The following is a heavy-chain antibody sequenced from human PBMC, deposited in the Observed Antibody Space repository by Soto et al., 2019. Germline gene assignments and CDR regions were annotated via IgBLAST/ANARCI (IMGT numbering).Heavy chain of an antibody. D-gene: IGHD7-27*01. Sequence: QVQLQEAGPGLVKPSQTLSLTCTVSGGSISSGGYYWSWIRQHPGKGLEWIGYIYYSGSTYSNPSLKSRVTISVDTAKNQFSPKLSSVTAADTAVYYCARDVLGWYFDLWGRGTLVTVSS. J-gene: IGHJ2*01. V-gene: IGHV4-31*03. CDR3: ARDVLGWYFDL. CDR1: GGSISSGGYY. CDR2: IYYSGST.